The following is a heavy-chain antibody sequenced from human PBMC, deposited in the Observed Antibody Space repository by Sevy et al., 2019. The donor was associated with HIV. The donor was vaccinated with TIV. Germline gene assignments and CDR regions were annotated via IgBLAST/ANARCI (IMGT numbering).Heavy chain of an antibody. CDR2: IKQDGSEK. J-gene: IGHJ4*02. D-gene: IGHD5-18*01. CDR3: SWEAGGFNWIPYYFDS. V-gene: IGHV3-7*01. Sequence: GGSLRLSCAGSGSIFSDYWLSWVRQSPGKGLEWVATIKQDGSEKYYVDSVKGRFAISRDNGRNSVSLEMTGLRVEDTALYYCSWEAGGFNWIPYYFDSWGQGTLVTVSS. CDR1: GSIFSDYW.